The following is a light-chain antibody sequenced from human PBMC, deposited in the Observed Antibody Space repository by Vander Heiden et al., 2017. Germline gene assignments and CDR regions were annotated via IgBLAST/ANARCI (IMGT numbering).Light chain of an antibody. CDR2: GAS. CDR3: QQYGSSLLLS. Sequence: IVLTQSPGTLSLSPGERATLSCRASQSVSSSYLAWYQQKPGQAPRLLIYGASSRATGIPDRFSGSESGTDFTLTISRLEPEDFAVYYCQQYGSSLLLSFGGGTKVEIK. J-gene: IGKJ4*01. V-gene: IGKV3-20*01. CDR1: QSVSSSY.